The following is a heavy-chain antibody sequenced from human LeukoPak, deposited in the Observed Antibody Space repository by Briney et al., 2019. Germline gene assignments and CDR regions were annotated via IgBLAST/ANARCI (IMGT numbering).Heavy chain of an antibody. CDR3: AKAGLVRGGALDS. V-gene: IGHV3-23*01. D-gene: IGHD4/OR15-4a*01. Sequence: GGSLRLSCAASGFTFSTYAMTWVRQAPGKGLEWVSSITGSGDGTSAADSVKGRFSISRDNSKNTLFLQMNSLRVEDTAVYYCAKAGLVRGGALDSWGQGTLVTVSS. CDR1: GFTFSTYA. CDR2: ITGSGDGT. J-gene: IGHJ4*02.